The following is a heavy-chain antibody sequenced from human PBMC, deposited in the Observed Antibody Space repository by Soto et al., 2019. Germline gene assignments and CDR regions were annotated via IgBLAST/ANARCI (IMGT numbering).Heavy chain of an antibody. Sequence: PGGSLRLSCVASGFTLSAYPMNWVRQAPGKGLEWVSYINNSSNIIYYADSVKGRFTISRDNSKNTLHLQMNILRAEDTALYYCAKGWQQLLGRPDAFDIWGQGTMVTVSS. J-gene: IGHJ3*02. CDR3: AKGWQQLLGRPDAFDI. CDR1: GFTLSAYP. D-gene: IGHD6-13*01. CDR2: INNSSNII. V-gene: IGHV3-48*01.